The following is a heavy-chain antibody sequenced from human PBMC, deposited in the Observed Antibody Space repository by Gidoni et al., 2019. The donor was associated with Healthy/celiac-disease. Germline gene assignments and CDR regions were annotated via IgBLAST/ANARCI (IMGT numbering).Heavy chain of an antibody. CDR2: ISGSGGST. CDR3: AKVQGRRAAATGIDH. J-gene: IGHJ4*02. D-gene: IGHD6-13*01. Sequence: EGPLLESGCGLVQSGGSLRLSCAASGFTFSGYAMSWVRQAPGKGLAWVSAISGSGGSTYYADSVKGRFTISRDNSKNRLYLQMNSLRAEDTAVYYCAKVQGRRAAATGIDHWGQGTLVTVSS. V-gene: IGHV3-23*01. CDR1: GFTFSGYA.